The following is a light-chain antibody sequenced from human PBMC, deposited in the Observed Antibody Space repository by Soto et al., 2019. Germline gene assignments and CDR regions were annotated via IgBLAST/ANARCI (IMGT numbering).Light chain of an antibody. CDR3: AAWDVSLKGHV. CDR2: TND. V-gene: IGLV1-44*01. Sequence: QSVLTQPPSASGTPGQRVTLSCSGSSSNIGRNTVHWYQQLPGTAPNVLIYTNDKRPSGVPDRFSGAKSGTSASLAISGLQSEDEADYYCAAWDVSLKGHVFGTGTKLTVL. CDR1: SSNIGRNT. J-gene: IGLJ1*01.